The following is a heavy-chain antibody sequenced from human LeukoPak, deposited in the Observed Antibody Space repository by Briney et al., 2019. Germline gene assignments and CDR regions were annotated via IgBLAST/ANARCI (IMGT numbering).Heavy chain of an antibody. CDR1: GYTFTGYY. D-gene: IGHD7-27*01. Sequence: ASVKVSCKASGYTFTGYYMHWVRQAPGQGLEWMGWINPNSGGTNYAQKFQGRVTMTRDTSISTAYMELSRLGSDDTAVYYCARDRGLGTTYYYFDYWGQGTLVTVSS. J-gene: IGHJ4*02. CDR3: ARDRGLGTTYYYFDY. CDR2: INPNSGGT. V-gene: IGHV1-2*02.